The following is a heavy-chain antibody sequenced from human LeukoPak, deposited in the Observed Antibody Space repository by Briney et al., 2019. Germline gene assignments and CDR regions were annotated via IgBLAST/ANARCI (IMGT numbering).Heavy chain of an antibody. V-gene: IGHV4-59*11. CDR3: ARGQKYRNGYTVTELGSGYFDY. CDR2: VYDIGST. Sequence: PSETLSLTCTVSGGSIGSHYWTWIRQTPGKGLEWIGYVYDIGSTKYNPSLKSRVTISVDTSKNQFSLRLSSVTAADTAVYYCARGQKYRNGYTVTELGSGYFDYWGQGTLVTVSS. J-gene: IGHJ4*02. CDR1: GGSIGSHY. D-gene: IGHD5-18*01.